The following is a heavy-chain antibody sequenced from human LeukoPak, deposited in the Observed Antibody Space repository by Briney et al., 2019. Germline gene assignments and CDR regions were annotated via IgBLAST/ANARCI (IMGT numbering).Heavy chain of an antibody. CDR2: ISSNGGST. CDR3: ARDGYNSAHGRWYFDL. Sequence: GGSLRLSCAASGFTFSSYAMHWVRQAPGKGLEYVSAISSNGGSTYYANSVKGRFTISRDNSKNTLYLQMGSLRAEDMAVYYCARDGYNSAHGRWYFDLWGRGTLVTVSS. CDR1: GFTFSSYA. J-gene: IGHJ2*01. D-gene: IGHD5-24*01. V-gene: IGHV3-64*01.